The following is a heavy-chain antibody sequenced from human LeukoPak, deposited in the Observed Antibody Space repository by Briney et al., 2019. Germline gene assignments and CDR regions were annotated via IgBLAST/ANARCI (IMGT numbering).Heavy chain of an antibody. D-gene: IGHD1-1*01. CDR2: IFHRWCS. V-gene: IGHV4-38-2*01. Sequence: WETLALTCAVSGYSISSCYYWGWIRPPPGEGLQWIGSIFHRWCSYYKQSLKSRVTISVDTSRNQFSLKLSSVTAADTAVYYCAGDKETTGNGRPNWCDPWVQGTLVTVSS. CDR3: AGDKETTGNGRPNWCDP. J-gene: IGHJ5*02. CDR1: GYSISSCYY.